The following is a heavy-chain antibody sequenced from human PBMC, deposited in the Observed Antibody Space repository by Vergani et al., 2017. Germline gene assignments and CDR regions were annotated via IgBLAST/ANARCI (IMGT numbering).Heavy chain of an antibody. V-gene: IGHV5-51*01. D-gene: IGHD3-3*01. CDR1: GYSFTSYW. Sequence: EVQLVQSGAEVKKPGESLKISCKGSGYSFTSYWIGWVRQMPGKGLEWMGIIYPGDSDTRYSPSFQGQVTISADKSKNQFSLKLSSVTAADTAVYYCARGRPVSYYDFWSGYSPSRAFDIWGQGTMVTVSS. CDR2: IYPGDSDT. J-gene: IGHJ3*02. CDR3: ARGRPVSYYDFWSGYSPSRAFDI.